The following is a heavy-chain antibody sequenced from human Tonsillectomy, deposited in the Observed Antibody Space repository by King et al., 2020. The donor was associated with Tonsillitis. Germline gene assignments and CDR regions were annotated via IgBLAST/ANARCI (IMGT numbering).Heavy chain of an antibody. Sequence: VQLVESGGGLVQPGRSLRLSCTASGFTFGDYAMCWGRHAPGKGVEGGGFIRSKDYGGATEYDASVKGSFTISRDDSKSIAYLQMNSLKTEDTAVYYCTSAPYYDFWSGYSFDYWGQGTLVTVSS. CDR3: TSAPYYDFWSGYSFDY. V-gene: IGHV3-49*04. CDR1: GFTFGDYA. J-gene: IGHJ4*02. CDR2: IRSKDYGGAT. D-gene: IGHD3-3*01.